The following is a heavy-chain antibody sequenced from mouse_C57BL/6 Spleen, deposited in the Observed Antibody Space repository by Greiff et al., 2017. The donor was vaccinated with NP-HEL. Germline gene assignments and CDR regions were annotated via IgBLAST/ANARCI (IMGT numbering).Heavy chain of an antibody. J-gene: IGHJ3*01. CDR1: GYTFTSYW. CDR2: IDPSDSET. V-gene: IGHV1-52*01. Sequence: QVQLQQPGAELVRPGSSVKLSCKASGYTFTSYWMHWVKQRPIQGLEWIGNIDPSDSETHYNQKFKDKATLTVDKSSSTAYMQLSSLTSEDSAVYYCAREGHHYGNYPFAYWGQGTLVTVSA. CDR3: AREGHHYGNYPFAY. D-gene: IGHD2-1*01.